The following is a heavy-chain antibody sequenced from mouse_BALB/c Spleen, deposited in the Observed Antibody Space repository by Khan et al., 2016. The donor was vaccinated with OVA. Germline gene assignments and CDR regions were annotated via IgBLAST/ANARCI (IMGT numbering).Heavy chain of an antibody. CDR3: AKDRMDY. V-gene: IGHV1-7*01. J-gene: IGHJ2*01. Sequence: QVQLQQSGAELAKPGASVKMSCKASGYTFTSYWMHWINQRPGQGLEWIGYINPTSGYTDYNQKLKDKATLTADKSSSTAYMQLSSLTSDDSAVYYCAKDRMDYWGQGTALTVSS. CDR2: INPTSGYT. CDR1: GYTFTSYW.